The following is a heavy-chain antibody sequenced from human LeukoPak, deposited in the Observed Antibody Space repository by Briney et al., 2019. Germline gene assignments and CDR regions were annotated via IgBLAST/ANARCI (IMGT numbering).Heavy chain of an antibody. J-gene: IGHJ4*02. V-gene: IGHV1-46*01. CDR1: GYTFTSYY. CDR3: AREGDIVVVPARPFDY. CDR2: INPSGGST. Sequence: ASVTVSCKASGYTFTSYYMHWVRQAPGQGLEWMGVINPSGGSTSYAQKFQGRVTMTRDTSTSTVYMELSSLRSEDTAVYYCAREGDIVVVPARPFDYWGQGTLVTVSS. D-gene: IGHD2-2*01.